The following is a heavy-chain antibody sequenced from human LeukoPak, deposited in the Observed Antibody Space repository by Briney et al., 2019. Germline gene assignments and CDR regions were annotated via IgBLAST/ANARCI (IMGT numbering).Heavy chain of an antibody. Sequence: SETLSLTCTVSGGSISSSSYYWGWIRQPPGKGLEWIGEINHSGSTNYNPSLKSRVTISVDTSKNQFSLKLSSVTAADTAVYYCARPIAVAGSAPWGQGTLVTVSS. CDR1: GGSISSSSYY. CDR3: ARPIAVAGSAP. J-gene: IGHJ5*02. D-gene: IGHD6-19*01. V-gene: IGHV4-39*07. CDR2: INHSGST.